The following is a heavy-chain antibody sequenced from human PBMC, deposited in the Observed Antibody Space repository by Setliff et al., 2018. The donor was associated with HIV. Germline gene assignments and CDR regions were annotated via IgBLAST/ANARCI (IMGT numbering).Heavy chain of an antibody. D-gene: IGHD2-21*02. CDR3: AREPIGGDDAFDI. Sequence: ASVKVSCKASGYTFTNYAIHWVRQAPGQRLEWMGWINPGNGNTKYSQKFQGRVTITRDTSATTAYMELSSLRSEDTAIFYCAREPIGGDDAFDIWGQGTWSPSPQ. V-gene: IGHV1-3*01. CDR2: INPGNGNT. J-gene: IGHJ3*02. CDR1: GYTFTNYA.